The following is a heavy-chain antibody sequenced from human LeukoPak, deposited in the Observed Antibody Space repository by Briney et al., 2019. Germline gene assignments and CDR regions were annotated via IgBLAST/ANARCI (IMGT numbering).Heavy chain of an antibody. J-gene: IGHJ5*02. Sequence: GGSLRLSCAASGFTFSSYAMHWVRQAPGKGLEYVSAISSNGGSTYYANSVKGRFTISRDNSKNTLYLQMGSRRAEDMAVYYCARGSYVKYYDYVWGSYRSYNWFDPWGQGTLVTVSS. CDR3: ARGSYVKYYDYVWGSYRSYNWFDP. CDR2: ISSNGGST. V-gene: IGHV3-64*01. D-gene: IGHD3-16*02. CDR1: GFTFSSYA.